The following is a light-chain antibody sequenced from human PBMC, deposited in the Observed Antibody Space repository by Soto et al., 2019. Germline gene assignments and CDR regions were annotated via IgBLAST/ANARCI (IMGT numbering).Light chain of an antibody. CDR3: QQYNNWPTWT. J-gene: IGKJ1*01. Sequence: EIVMTQSPATLSVSPGGRATLSCRASQSISDTLAWYQQKPGQAPRLLIHGASTRATGFPGRSSGSRSGTDFTLTISSLQSEDFAVYYCQQYNNWPTWTFGQGTKVDIK. CDR2: GAS. CDR1: QSISDT. V-gene: IGKV3-15*01.